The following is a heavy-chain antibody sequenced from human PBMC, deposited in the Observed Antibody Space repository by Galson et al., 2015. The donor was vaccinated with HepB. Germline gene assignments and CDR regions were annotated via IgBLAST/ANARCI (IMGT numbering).Heavy chain of an antibody. CDR1: GFTFSSYA. CDR3: ARLPRVVVVPAGFDC. V-gene: IGHV3-23*01. Sequence: SLRLSCAASGFTFSSYAMSWVRQAPGKGLEWVSAISGSGGSTYYADSVKGRFTISRDNSKITLYLQMNSLRAEDTAVYYCARLPRVVVVPAGFDCWGQGTLVTVSS. J-gene: IGHJ4*02. D-gene: IGHD2-2*01. CDR2: ISGSGGST.